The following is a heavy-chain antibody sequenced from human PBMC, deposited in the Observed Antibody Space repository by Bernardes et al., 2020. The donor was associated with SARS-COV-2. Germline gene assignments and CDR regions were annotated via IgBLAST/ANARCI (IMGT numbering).Heavy chain of an antibody. J-gene: IGHJ4*02. CDR3: AGHRMVRGVTSLDFDY. CDR1: GVSIISYY. Sequence: LSLTCTVSGVSIISYYWSWIRHPPVKGLEWIGYIYYSGSTNYNPSLKSRVTISVDTSKNQFSLKLSSVTAADTAVYYCAGHRMVRGVTSLDFDYWGQGTLVTVSS. V-gene: IGHV4-59*01. CDR2: IYYSGST. D-gene: IGHD3-10*01.